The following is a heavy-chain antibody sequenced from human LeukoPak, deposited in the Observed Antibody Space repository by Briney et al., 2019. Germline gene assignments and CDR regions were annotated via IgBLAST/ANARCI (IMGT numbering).Heavy chain of an antibody. Sequence: GGSLRLSCAASGFTFCSYAMHWVRQAPGKGLEWVAVISYDGSNKYYADSVKGRFTISRDNSKNTLYLQMNSLRAEDTAVYYCARDRDIVVVVAASLDYWGQGTLVTVSS. J-gene: IGHJ4*02. D-gene: IGHD2-15*01. CDR1: GFTFCSYA. V-gene: IGHV3-30-3*01. CDR2: ISYDGSNK. CDR3: ARDRDIVVVVAASLDY.